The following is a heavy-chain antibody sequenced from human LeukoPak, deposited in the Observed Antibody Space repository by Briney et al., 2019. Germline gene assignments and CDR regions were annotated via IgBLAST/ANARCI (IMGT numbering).Heavy chain of an antibody. J-gene: IGHJ3*02. D-gene: IGHD2-15*01. Sequence: GGSLRLSCAASGFTFSHYLMHWVRQAPGKGLVWVSRINSDESNTNSYADSVKGRFIISRDSAKNTLYLQMNSLRAEDTAVYFCGRGGHGIDIWGQGTTVIVSS. CDR2: INSDESNT. V-gene: IGHV3-74*01. CDR3: GRGGHGIDI. CDR1: GFTFSHYL.